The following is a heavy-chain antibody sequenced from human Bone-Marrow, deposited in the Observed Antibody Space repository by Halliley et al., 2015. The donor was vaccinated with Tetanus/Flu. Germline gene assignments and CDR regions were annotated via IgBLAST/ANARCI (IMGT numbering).Heavy chain of an antibody. D-gene: IGHD6-19*01. Sequence: MGWINGYNGGARYAQKFQGRVTVTRDTSTSTAYMELRGLRSDDTAIYYCARVGSGWYNNWFDPWGQGTLVTVSS. CDR3: ARVGSGWYNNWFDP. J-gene: IGHJ5*02. CDR2: INGYNGGA. V-gene: IGHV1-18*01.